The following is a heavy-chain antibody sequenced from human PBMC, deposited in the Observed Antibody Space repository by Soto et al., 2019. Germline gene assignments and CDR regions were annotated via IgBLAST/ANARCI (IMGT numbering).Heavy chain of an antibody. J-gene: IGHJ5*02. CDR1: GGSFSGYY. CDR2: INHSGST. Sequence: TSETLSLTCAVYGGSFSGYYWSWIRQPPGKGLEWIGEINHSGSTNYNPSLKSRVTISVDTSKNQFSLKLSSVTAADTAVYYCARGGTYSSSSLRPPTRFDPWGQGTLVTVSS. D-gene: IGHD6-6*01. V-gene: IGHV4-34*01. CDR3: ARGGTYSSSSLRPPTRFDP.